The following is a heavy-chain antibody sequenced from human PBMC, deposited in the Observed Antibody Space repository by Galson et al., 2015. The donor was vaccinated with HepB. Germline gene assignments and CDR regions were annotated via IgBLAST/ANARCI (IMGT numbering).Heavy chain of an antibody. CDR1: GYTLTELS. CDR2: FDPEDGET. Sequence: SVKVSCKVSGYTLTELSMHWVRQAPGKGLEWMGGFDPEDGETIYAQKFQGRVTMTEDTSTDTAYMELSSLRSEDTAVYYCATDRGYCSGGSCSTFDYWGQGTLVTVSS. CDR3: ATDRGYCSGGSCSTFDY. J-gene: IGHJ4*02. V-gene: IGHV1-24*01. D-gene: IGHD2-15*01.